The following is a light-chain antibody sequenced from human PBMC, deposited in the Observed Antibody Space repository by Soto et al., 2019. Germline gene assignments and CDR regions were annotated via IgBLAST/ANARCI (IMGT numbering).Light chain of an antibody. V-gene: IGKV3-15*01. CDR1: QTVSTN. CDR2: GAS. Sequence: EIVMTQSPATLSVSPGERATLSSRASQTVSTNLAWYQQKRGQAPRLVIYGASTRGTGIPARFSGSGSGTEFTLTISSLQSEDVAVYYCQQYYKWPPKTFGQGTKVDIK. J-gene: IGKJ1*01. CDR3: QQYYKWPPKT.